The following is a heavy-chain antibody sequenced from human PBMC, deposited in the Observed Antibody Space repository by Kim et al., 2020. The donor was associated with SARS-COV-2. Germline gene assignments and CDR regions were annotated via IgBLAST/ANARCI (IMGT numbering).Heavy chain of an antibody. V-gene: IGHV4-59*01. J-gene: IGHJ2*01. D-gene: IGHD6-25*01. CDR1: GGSISTYY. Sequence: SETLSLTCSVSGGSISTYYWSWIRQPPGKGLEWIGFFSYGATTNYNPSLNSRVTISVETSKNQCSLKLSSMTAADTAVYYCARTRDGHGSTWYFDLWGRGTLVTVSS. CDR3: ARTRDGHGSTWYFDL. CDR2: FSYGATT.